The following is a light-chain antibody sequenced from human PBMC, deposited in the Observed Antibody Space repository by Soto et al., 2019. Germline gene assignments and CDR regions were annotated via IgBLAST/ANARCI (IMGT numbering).Light chain of an antibody. CDR2: KAS. V-gene: IGKV1-5*03. J-gene: IGKJ1*01. CDR1: QSISYW. CDR3: QQYDSYWT. Sequence: IQMTQSPSTLSASVGDRVTIACQASQSISYWLAWYQQKPGKAPKLLIYKASTLESGVPSRFSGSGSGTEFTLTISSLQADDFATYYCQQYDSYWTFGQGTKVEVK.